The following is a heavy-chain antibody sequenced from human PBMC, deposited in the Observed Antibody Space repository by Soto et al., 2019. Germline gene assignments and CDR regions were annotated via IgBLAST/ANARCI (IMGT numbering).Heavy chain of an antibody. V-gene: IGHV3-21*01. J-gene: IGHJ6*02. CDR3: ARVGGTTRGMDV. CDR2: ISTSGSNT. CDR1: GFTFSSYS. D-gene: IGHD3-3*01. Sequence: PGGSLRLSCAASGFTFSSYSMNWVRQAPGKGLEWVSAISTSGSNTYYADSVKGRFTISRDNSKNTLYLQMNSLRAEDTAVYYCARVGGTTRGMDVWGQGTTVTVSS.